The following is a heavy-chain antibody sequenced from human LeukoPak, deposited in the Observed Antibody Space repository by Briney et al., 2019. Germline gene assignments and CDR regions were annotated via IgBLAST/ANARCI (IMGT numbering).Heavy chain of an antibody. Sequence: GESLKISCKGSGYSFTSYWIGWVRQMPGKGLEWMGIIYPGDSDTRYSPSFQGQVTISADKSISTAYLQWSSLKASDTAMYYCARQIGYQLLTGPNWFDPWGQGTLVTVSS. J-gene: IGHJ5*02. CDR1: GYSFTSYW. CDR2: IYPGDSDT. V-gene: IGHV5-51*01. CDR3: ARQIGYQLLTGPNWFDP. D-gene: IGHD2-2*01.